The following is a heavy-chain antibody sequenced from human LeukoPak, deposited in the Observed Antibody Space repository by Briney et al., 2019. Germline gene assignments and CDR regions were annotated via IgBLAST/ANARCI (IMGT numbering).Heavy chain of an antibody. CDR1: GGSISSSSYY. CDR2: IYYSGST. Sequence: PSETLSLTCTVSGGSISSSSYYWSLIRQPPGKGLEWIGYIYYSGSTNYNPSLTSRVTISVDTSKNQFSLKLSSVTAADTAVYYCARVTMIVVPQDAFDIWGQGTMVTVSS. CDR3: ARVTMIVVPQDAFDI. D-gene: IGHD3-22*01. J-gene: IGHJ3*02. V-gene: IGHV4-61*01.